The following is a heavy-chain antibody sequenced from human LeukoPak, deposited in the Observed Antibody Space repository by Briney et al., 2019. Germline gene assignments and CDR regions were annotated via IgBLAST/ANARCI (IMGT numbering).Heavy chain of an antibody. CDR1: GFTFSNAW. Sequence: GGSLRLSCAASGFTFSNAWMNWVRQAPGKGLEWVGRIKSKTDGGTTDYAAPVKGRFTISRDDSKNTLYLQMNSLRAEDTAVYYCAIHAAGYYPLYFDYWGQGTLVTVSS. V-gene: IGHV3-15*07. CDR3: AIHAAGYYPLYFDY. CDR2: IKSKTDGGTT. D-gene: IGHD3-9*01. J-gene: IGHJ4*02.